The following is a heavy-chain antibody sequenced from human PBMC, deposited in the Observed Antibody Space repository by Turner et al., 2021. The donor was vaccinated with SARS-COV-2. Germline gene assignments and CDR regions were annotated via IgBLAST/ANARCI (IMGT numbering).Heavy chain of an antibody. J-gene: IGHJ4*02. CDR2: IGVIGDT. V-gene: IGHV3-13*01. CDR3: VREYCGGGICPGFYYFDF. D-gene: IGHD2-15*01. Sequence: EVQLVESGGGLLRPGESLRLSCEASGFTFGTYDMHWVRQPTGKSLEWVSAIGVIGDTYYSGSVKGRFTISRENARNSLYLQINSLRAEDTAVYYCVREYCGGGICPGFYYFDFWGQGTLVTVSS. CDR1: GFTFGTYD.